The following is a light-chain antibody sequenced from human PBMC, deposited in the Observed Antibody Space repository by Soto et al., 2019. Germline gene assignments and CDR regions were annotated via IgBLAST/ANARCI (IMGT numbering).Light chain of an antibody. CDR1: QSVSSN. CDR3: QQYGSSGT. J-gene: IGKJ1*01. Sequence: EIVMTQSPATLSVSPGERATLSCRASQSVSSNLAWYHQKPGQAPRLLMYGSSTRATGIPARFSGSGSGTEFTLTISRLEPEDFAVYYCQQYGSSGTFGQGTKVDI. CDR2: GSS. V-gene: IGKV3-15*01.